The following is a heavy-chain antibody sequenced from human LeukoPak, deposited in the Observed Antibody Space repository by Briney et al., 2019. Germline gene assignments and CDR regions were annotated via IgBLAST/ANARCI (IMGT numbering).Heavy chain of an antibody. CDR2: IYYGGTT. Sequence: PSETLSLTCTVSGGSVGSSDSYWVWVRQPPGKGLEWVGSIYYGGTTHYNPSLKSRLTMSVDTSKNQVSLKLSSVTAADTAVYYCARVEEVVGVNWFDSWGQGTLVTVSS. D-gene: IGHD1-26*01. J-gene: IGHJ5*01. V-gene: IGHV4-39*07. CDR3: ARVEEVVGVNWFDS. CDR1: GGSVGSSDSY.